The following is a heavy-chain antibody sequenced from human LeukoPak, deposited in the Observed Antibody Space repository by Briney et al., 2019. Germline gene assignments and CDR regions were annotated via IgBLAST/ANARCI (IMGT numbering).Heavy chain of an antibody. V-gene: IGHV3-33*01. CDR3: ARDHPSYGYAFGY. D-gene: IGHD3-16*01. CDR2: IWYDGSNK. CDR1: GFTFSSYG. Sequence: GGSLRLSCAASGFTFSSYGMHWVRQAPGKGLEWVAVIWYDGSNKYYADSVKGRFTISRDNSKNTLYLQMNSLRAVDTAVYYCARDHPSYGYAFGYWGQGTLVTVSS. J-gene: IGHJ4*02.